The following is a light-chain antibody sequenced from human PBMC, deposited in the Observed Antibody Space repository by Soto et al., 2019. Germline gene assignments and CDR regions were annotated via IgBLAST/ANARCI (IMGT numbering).Light chain of an antibody. CDR2: AAS. Sequence: DIQMTQSPSSLSASVGDRVTITCRASQGISNYLAWYQQKPGKVPKLLIYAASTLQSGVPSRFSGSGSGTDFTLTISSLQPEDVETYYCQKYNSALYVGGGTKVEIK. CDR1: QGISNY. V-gene: IGKV1-27*01. J-gene: IGKJ4*01. CDR3: QKYNSALY.